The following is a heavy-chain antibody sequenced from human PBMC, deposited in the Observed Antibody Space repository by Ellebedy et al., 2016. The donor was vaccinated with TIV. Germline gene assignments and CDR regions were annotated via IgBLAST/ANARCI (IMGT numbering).Heavy chain of an antibody. J-gene: IGHJ4*02. V-gene: IGHV3-23*01. D-gene: IGHD3-22*01. CDR1: GFTFTAYA. CDR2: ISGSGGST. Sequence: PGGSLRLSCAASGFTFTAYAMSWVRQAPGKGLEWVSTISGSGGSTYDADSVEGRFIISRDNSKKTLYLQMNSLRAEDTAVYYCAKGRGGGSDTSAPRYYFDYWGLGTLVTVSS. CDR3: AKGRGGGSDTSAPRYYFDY.